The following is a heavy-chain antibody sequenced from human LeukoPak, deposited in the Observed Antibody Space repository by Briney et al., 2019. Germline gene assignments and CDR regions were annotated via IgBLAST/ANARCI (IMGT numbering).Heavy chain of an antibody. CDR3: AGCSSTGDFDY. V-gene: IGHV4-59*01. CDR2: IYYSGST. D-gene: IGHD2-2*01. J-gene: IGHJ4*02. Sequence: SETLSLTCTVSGGSISSYYWSWIRQPPGKGLEWIGYIYYSGSTNYNPSLKSRVTISVDTSKNQFSLKLSSVTAADTAVYYCAGCSSTGDFDYWGQGTLVTVSS. CDR1: GGSISSYY.